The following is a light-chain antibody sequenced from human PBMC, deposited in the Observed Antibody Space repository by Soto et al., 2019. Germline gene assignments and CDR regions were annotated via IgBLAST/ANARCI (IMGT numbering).Light chain of an antibody. V-gene: IGKV3-20*01. CDR1: QIVRDNY. J-gene: IGKJ4*01. CDR2: GVS. Sequence: EIVLTQSPGTLSLSPGERATLSCRASQIVRDNYLGWYQQKPGQAPRLLIYGVSTRVTGIPDSFSGGGSEAASTLPITRLELEEFVVDYCQQYGSSPRVTFGGGTKVELK. CDR3: QQYGSSPRVT.